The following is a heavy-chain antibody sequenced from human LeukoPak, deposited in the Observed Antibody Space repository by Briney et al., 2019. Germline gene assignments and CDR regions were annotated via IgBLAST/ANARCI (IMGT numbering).Heavy chain of an antibody. V-gene: IGHV3-23*01. CDR3: AKVTNWDFLFPRYYFDY. CDR1: GFTFSSYA. D-gene: IGHD7-27*01. J-gene: IGHJ4*02. CDR2: ISGSGGST. Sequence: LRLSCAASGFTFSSYAMSWVRQAPGKGLEWVSAISGSGGSTYYADSVKGRFTISRDNSKNTLYLQMNGLRAEDTAVYYCAKVTNWDFLFPRYYFDYWGQGTLVTVSS.